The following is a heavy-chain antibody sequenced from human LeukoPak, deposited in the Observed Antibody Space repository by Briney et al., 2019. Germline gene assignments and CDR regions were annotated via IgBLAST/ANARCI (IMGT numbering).Heavy chain of an antibody. CDR2: ISYDGSNK. J-gene: IGHJ6*02. V-gene: IGHV3-30-3*01. D-gene: IGHD3-3*01. CDR3: ARGPSDFWSGYSPYYYYYGMDV. Sequence: GRSLRLSCTASGFTFSSYAMHWVRQAPGKGLEWVAVISYDGSNKYYADSVKGRFTISRDNSKNTLYLQMNSLRAEDTAAYYCARGPSDFWSGYSPYYYYYGMDVWGQGTTVTVSS. CDR1: GFTFSSYA.